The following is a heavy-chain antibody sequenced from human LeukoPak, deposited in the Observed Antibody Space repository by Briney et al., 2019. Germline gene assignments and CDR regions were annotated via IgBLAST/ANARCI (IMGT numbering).Heavy chain of an antibody. V-gene: IGHV3-48*04. D-gene: IGHD3-10*01. CDR3: ARDQTYYGSGGFDY. CDR2: IGISSGNT. Sequence: GGSLRLSCTASGFPFIEYSMNWVRQAPGKGLEWISYIGISSGNTKYADSVKGRFTISADNAKNSLYLQMNSLRAEDTAVYYCARDQTYYGSGGFDYWGQGTLVTVSS. CDR1: GFPFIEYS. J-gene: IGHJ4*02.